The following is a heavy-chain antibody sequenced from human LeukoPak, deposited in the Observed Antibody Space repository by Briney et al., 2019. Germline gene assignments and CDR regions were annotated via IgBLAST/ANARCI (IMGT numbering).Heavy chain of an antibody. CDR1: GFSFSNYG. Sequence: GGSLRLSCEASGFSFSNYGMHWVRQAPGKGLEWVAVIWNGGSNRNYGDSVKGRFTVSRDNSKNTLYLQMNSLRAEDTAVYYCAKGLRHNWDYSVDYWGQGTLVTVS. V-gene: IGHV3-33*03. D-gene: IGHD1-7*01. J-gene: IGHJ4*02. CDR2: IWNGGSNR. CDR3: AKGLRHNWDYSVDY.